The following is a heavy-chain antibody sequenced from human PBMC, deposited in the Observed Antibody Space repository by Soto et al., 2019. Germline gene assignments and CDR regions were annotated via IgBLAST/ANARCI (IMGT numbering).Heavy chain of an antibody. CDR1: GGTVSSYA. CDR3: ARDVSSDSTGFRGYDL. Sequence: QVHLVQSGAEVKKPGSSVKVSCKASGGTVSSYAITWVRQAPGKGLEWMGVFIPIFVSAHYAQKFQGRVTITADEYTNTAYMELSGLRPEDTATYYCARDVSSDSTGFRGYDLWGQGALVTVSS. V-gene: IGHV1-69*01. J-gene: IGHJ4*02. CDR2: FIPIFVSA. D-gene: IGHD3-22*01.